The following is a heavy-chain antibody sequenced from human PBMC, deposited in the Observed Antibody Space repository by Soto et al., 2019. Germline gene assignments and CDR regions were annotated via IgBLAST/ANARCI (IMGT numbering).Heavy chain of an antibody. CDR1: GGTFSSYT. J-gene: IGHJ5*02. CDR3: ARAREAYVEVPAAMDNWYDP. V-gene: IGHV1-69*02. Sequence: SVKVSCKASGGTFSSYTISWVRQAPGQGLEWMGRIIPILGIANYAQKFQGRVTITADKSTSTAYMELSSLRSEDTAVYYCARAREAYVEVPAAMDNWYDPWGQGTLVTVSS. CDR2: IIPILGIA. D-gene: IGHD2-2*01.